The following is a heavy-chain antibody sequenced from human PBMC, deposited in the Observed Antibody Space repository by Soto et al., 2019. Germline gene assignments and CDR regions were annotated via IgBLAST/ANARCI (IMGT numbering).Heavy chain of an antibody. CDR2: ISAYNGNT. Sequence: QVQLVQSGAEVKKPGASVKVSCKASGYTFTSYGISWVRQAPGQGLEWMGWISAYNGNTNYAQKLQGRVTMTTDTSTSTAYMELRSLRSDDTAVYYCARTIASYCSGGSCYSHWYFDLWGRGTLVTVSS. D-gene: IGHD2-15*01. CDR1: GYTFTSYG. J-gene: IGHJ2*01. CDR3: ARTIASYCSGGSCYSHWYFDL. V-gene: IGHV1-18*01.